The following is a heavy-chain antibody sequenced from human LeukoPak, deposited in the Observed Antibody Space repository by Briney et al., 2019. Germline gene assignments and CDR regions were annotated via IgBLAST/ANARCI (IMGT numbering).Heavy chain of an antibody. CDR3: ARDSVVVVPAAIPEYFQH. D-gene: IGHD2-2*01. CDR2: INPNSGGT. V-gene: IGHV1-2*02. Sequence: GASVKVSCKASGYTFTGYYMHWVRQAPGQGLEWMGWINPNSGGTNYAQKFQGRVTMTRDTSISTAYMELSRLRSDDTAVYYRARDSVVVVPAAIPEYFQHWGQGTLVTVSS. J-gene: IGHJ1*01. CDR1: GYTFTGYY.